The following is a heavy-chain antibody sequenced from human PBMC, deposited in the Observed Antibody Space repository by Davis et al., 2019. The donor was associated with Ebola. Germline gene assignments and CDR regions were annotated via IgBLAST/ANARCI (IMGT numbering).Heavy chain of an antibody. V-gene: IGHV3-23*01. CDR2: ISGSGGST. D-gene: IGHD3-22*01. J-gene: IGHJ4*02. CDR3: AKDQDGYYYDSSGYYFDY. CDR1: GFTFSSYA. Sequence: GESLKISCAASGFTFSSYAMSWVRQAPGKGLEWVSAISGSGGSTYYADSVKGRFTISRDNSKNTLYLQMNSLRAEDTAVYYCAKDQDGYYYDSSGYYFDYWGQGTLVTVSS.